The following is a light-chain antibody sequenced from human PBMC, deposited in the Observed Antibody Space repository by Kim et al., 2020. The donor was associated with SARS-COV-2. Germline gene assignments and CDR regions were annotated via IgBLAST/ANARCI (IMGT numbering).Light chain of an antibody. J-gene: IGKJ1*01. CDR3: QQYNSYWT. CDR2: KAS. CDR1: QSISSW. V-gene: IGKV1-5*03. Sequence: DIQMTQSPSTLSASVGDRVTITCRASQSISSWLAWYQQKPGKAPKLLIYKASSLESGVPSRFSGSGSGTEFTLTISSLQPDDFATYYCQQYNSYWTSGQGTKSDI.